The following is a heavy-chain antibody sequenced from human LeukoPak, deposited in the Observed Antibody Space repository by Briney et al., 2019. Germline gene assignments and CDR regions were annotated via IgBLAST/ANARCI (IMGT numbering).Heavy chain of an antibody. Sequence: PGGSLRLSWAASGFTVSTSYMSWARQAPGKGLEWVSIIYRGGETYYADPVKGRFTISRDNSKNTLHLQMSSLRAEDTAVYYCARALPGQLQFDYWGQGTLVTVSS. J-gene: IGHJ4*02. CDR1: GFTVSTSY. V-gene: IGHV3-53*01. CDR3: ARALPGQLQFDY. CDR2: IYRGGET. D-gene: IGHD6-13*01.